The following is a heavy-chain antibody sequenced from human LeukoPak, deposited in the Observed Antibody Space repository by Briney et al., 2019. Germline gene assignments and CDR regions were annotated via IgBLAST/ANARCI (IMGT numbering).Heavy chain of an antibody. Sequence: SQTLSLTCTVSGGSISSGDYYWSWIRQPPGKGLEWIGYIYYSGSTYYNPSLKSRVTISVDTSKNQFSLKLSSVTAADTAVYYCAGGGGYYGSGSYFYWGQGTLVTVSS. V-gene: IGHV4-30-4*01. J-gene: IGHJ4*02. CDR2: IYYSGST. CDR1: GGSISSGDYY. CDR3: AGGGGYYGSGSYFY. D-gene: IGHD3-10*01.